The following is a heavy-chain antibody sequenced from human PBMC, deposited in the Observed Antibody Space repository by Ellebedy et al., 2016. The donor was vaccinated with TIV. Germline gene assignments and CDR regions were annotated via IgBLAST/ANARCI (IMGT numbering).Heavy chain of an antibody. D-gene: IGHD3-22*01. V-gene: IGHV4-61*05. CDR1: GGSISSSSYY. J-gene: IGHJ4*02. CDR2: IYYSGST. CDR3: ARREGTGYYYPFDY. Sequence: GSLRLSCTVSGGSISSSSYYWGWIRQPPGKGLEWIGHIYYSGSTNYNPSLKSRVTISVDTSKNQFSLKLSSVTAADTAVYYCARREGTGYYYPFDYWGQGTLVTVSS.